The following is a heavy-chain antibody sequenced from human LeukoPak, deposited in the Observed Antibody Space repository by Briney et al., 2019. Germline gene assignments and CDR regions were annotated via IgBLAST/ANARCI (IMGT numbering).Heavy chain of an antibody. CDR2: INPSGGST. Sequence: ASVKVSCKASGYTFTSYYMHWVRQAPGQGLEWMGIINPSGGSTSYAQKFQGRVTMTRDTSTSTVYMELSSLRSEDTAVYYCARAYGSGSYTLLVFDYWGQGTLVTVSS. CDR1: GYTFTSYY. D-gene: IGHD3-10*01. J-gene: IGHJ4*02. V-gene: IGHV1-46*01. CDR3: ARAYGSGSYTLLVFDY.